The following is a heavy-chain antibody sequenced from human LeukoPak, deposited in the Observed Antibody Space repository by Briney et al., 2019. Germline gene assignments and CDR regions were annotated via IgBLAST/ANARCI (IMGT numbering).Heavy chain of an antibody. D-gene: IGHD6-13*01. Sequence: GGSLRLSCAASGFTFSSYSMNWVRQAPGKGLVWVSRINSDGSSTSYADSVKGRFTISRDNAKNTLYLQMNSLRAEDTAVYYCARDPVHSSSWGLYYYYGMDVWGQGTTVTVSS. CDR1: GFTFSSYS. J-gene: IGHJ6*02. CDR2: INSDGSST. CDR3: ARDPVHSSSWGLYYYYGMDV. V-gene: IGHV3-74*01.